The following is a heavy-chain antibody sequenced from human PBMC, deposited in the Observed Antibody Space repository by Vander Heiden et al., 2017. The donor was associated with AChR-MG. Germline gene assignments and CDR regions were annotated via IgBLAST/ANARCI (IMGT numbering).Heavy chain of an antibody. CDR1: GGSVSSGRYY. J-gene: IGHJ3*02. Sequence: QVQLQESGPGLVKPSETLSLTCTVSGGSVSSGRYYWSWIRQPPGKGLEWIGYIYYSGSTNYNPSLKSRVTISVDTSKNQFSLKLSSVTAADTAVYYCARDLYDSSGYYYLGAFDIWGQGTMVTVSS. V-gene: IGHV4-61*01. CDR2: IYYSGST. D-gene: IGHD3-22*01. CDR3: ARDLYDSSGYYYLGAFDI.